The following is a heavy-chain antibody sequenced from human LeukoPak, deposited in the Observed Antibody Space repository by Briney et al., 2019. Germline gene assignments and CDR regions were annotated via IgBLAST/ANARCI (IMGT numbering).Heavy chain of an antibody. Sequence: SETLSLTCSVSGDSIRSNNYHWGWIRPSPGKGLEWIGTIDYSGNTYYNPSLNSRATISADTSRNQFSLKLSSVTAADTAIYYCVRRVNTYGGWFDRWGQGALVTVSS. J-gene: IGHJ5*02. D-gene: IGHD5-18*01. CDR2: IDYSGNT. V-gene: IGHV4-39*01. CDR1: GDSIRSNNYH. CDR3: VRRVNTYGGWFDR.